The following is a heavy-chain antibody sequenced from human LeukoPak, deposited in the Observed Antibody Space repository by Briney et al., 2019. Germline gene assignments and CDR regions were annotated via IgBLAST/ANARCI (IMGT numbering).Heavy chain of an antibody. CDR3: AKLSAYDHPSIGAPPKWYFDL. J-gene: IGHJ2*01. CDR2: IYHTGST. V-gene: IGHV4-38-2*01. D-gene: IGHD5-12*01. Sequence: SETLSLSCAVSGSSISSGYDWGWIRQPPGRGLEWIGIIYHTGSTYYNPSLKSRVTISIDTSKNLFSLKLTSVTAADTALYYCAKLSAYDHPSIGAPPKWYFDLWGRGTLVIVSS. CDR1: GSSISSGYD.